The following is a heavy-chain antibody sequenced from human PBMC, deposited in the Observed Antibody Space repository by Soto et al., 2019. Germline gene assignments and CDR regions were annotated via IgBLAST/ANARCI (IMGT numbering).Heavy chain of an antibody. CDR1: GFSLTSNEMR. CDR2: IDWDGEK. J-gene: IGHJ4*02. V-gene: IGHV2-70*04. CDR3: ARTTNTGTDY. Sequence: VNPKQTLTLTCTFSGFSLTSNEMRVTWIRQPPGKALEWLARIDWDGEKFYSSSLRTRLTIYKDSSKNQVVLTMTNMDPVDTATYYCARTTNTGTDYWGQGTMVTVSS. D-gene: IGHD1-1*01.